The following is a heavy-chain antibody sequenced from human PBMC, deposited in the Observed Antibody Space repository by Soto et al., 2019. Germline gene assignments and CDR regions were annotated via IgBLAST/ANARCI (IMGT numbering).Heavy chain of an antibody. D-gene: IGHD3-10*01. Sequence: QVQLVQSGAEVKKPGSSVKVSCKVSGGTFSSYAISWVRQAPGQGLEWMGGIIPIFGTTNYAQKFQGRVTITADESTSTAYMELSSLRSEDTAVYYCARPVLSGRDYYYGMDVWGQGTTVTVSS. V-gene: IGHV1-69*01. J-gene: IGHJ6*02. CDR3: ARPVLSGRDYYYGMDV. CDR1: GGTFSSYA. CDR2: IIPIFGTT.